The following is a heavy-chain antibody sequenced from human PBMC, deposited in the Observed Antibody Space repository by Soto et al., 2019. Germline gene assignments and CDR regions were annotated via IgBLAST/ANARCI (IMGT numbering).Heavy chain of an antibody. V-gene: IGHV1-58*02. CDR1: GFTFTSSA. CDR3: ARGDYYDTSGPFSDAFDI. D-gene: IGHD3-22*01. CDR2: IVVGSGNT. Sequence: GASVKVSCKASGFTFTSSAMQWVRQARGQRLEWIGWIVVGSGNTNYAQKFQERVTITRDMSTSTAYMELNSLRAEDTAVYYCARGDYYDTSGPFSDAFDIWGQGTMVTVSS. J-gene: IGHJ3*02.